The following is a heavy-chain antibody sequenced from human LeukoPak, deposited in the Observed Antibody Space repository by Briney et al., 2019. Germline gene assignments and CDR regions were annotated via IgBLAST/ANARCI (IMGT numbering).Heavy chain of an antibody. V-gene: IGHV1-2*06. J-gene: IGHJ4*02. D-gene: IGHD2-2*01. CDR1: GYTFTRYY. CDR3: ARDLFNRGYCSSTSCYGVDY. Sequence: ASVKVSCKASGYTFTRYYMHWVRQAPGKGREGMGRINPNKGGTIYPQKLQCKLPITMDTSISTAYMELNRLRSDDTAVYYCARDLFNRGYCSSTSCYGVDYWGQGTLVTVSS. CDR2: INPNKGGT.